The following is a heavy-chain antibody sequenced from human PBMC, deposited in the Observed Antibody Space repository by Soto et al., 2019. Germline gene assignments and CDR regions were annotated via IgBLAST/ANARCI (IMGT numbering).Heavy chain of an antibody. J-gene: IGHJ6*03. V-gene: IGHV4-61*01. D-gene: IGHD3-10*01. CDR2: IYYSEST. CDR3: ARDRSKSAYYYYYMDV. Sequence: AETLSLTCTVSGGSVSSGSYYWSWLRQPPGKGLEWIGYIYYSESTNYNPSLKSRVTITVDTSKNQFSLKLSSVTAADTAVYYCARDRSKSAYYYYYMDVWGQGTTVTVSS. CDR1: GGSVSSGSYY.